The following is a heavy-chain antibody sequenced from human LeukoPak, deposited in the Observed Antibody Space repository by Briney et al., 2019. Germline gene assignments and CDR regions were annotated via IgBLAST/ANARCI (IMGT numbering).Heavy chain of an antibody. CDR1: GFTFSNYW. V-gene: IGHV3-74*01. CDR2: INYDGSST. CDR3: ARDSGTSTHRWFDP. Sequence: GGSLTLSCAASGFTFSNYWMHWVRQAPGKGLVWVSRINYDGSSTSYADSVKGRFTISRDNAKNTLYLQMSSLRADDTAVYYCARDSGTSTHRWFDPWGHGTLVTVSS. D-gene: IGHD2-2*01. J-gene: IGHJ5*02.